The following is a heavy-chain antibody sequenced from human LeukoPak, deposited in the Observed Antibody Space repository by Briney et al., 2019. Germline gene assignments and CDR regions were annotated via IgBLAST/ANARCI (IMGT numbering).Heavy chain of an antibody. CDR3: ARFGYSYGYPD. V-gene: IGHV4-39*07. CDR2: IYTSGST. J-gene: IGHJ4*02. Sequence: SETLSLTCTVSGGSISSSSYYWGWIRQPPGKGLEWIGRIYTSGSTNYNPSLKSRVTMSVDTSKNQFSLKLSSVTAADTAVYYCARFGYSYGYPDWGQGTLVTVSS. CDR1: GGSISSSSYY. D-gene: IGHD5-18*01.